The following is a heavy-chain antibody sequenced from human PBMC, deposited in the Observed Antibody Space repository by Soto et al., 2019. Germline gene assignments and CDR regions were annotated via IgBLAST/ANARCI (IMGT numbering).Heavy chain of an antibody. CDR1: GYTFTSYA. Sequence: ASVKVSCKASGYTFTSYAMDWVRQAPGQRLEWMGWINAGNGNTKYSQKFQGRVTITPATSTITAYMELSSLSSDDTALYYCARDHLGCSTTSCYEYNWFDPWRQGTLVTVSS. CDR2: INAGNGNT. V-gene: IGHV1-3*01. J-gene: IGHJ5*02. CDR3: ARDHLGCSTTSCYEYNWFDP. D-gene: IGHD2-2*01.